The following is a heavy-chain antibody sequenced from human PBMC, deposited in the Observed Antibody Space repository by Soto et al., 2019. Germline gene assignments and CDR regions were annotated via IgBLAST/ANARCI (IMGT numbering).Heavy chain of an antibody. D-gene: IGHD2-15*01. Sequence: SVKVSCKASGGTFSSYAISWVRQAPGQGLEWMGGIIPIFGTANYAQKFQGRVTITADESTSTAYMELSSLRSEDTAVYYCAREFSDCSGGSCPYYYYYGMDVWGQGTTVTVSS. J-gene: IGHJ6*02. CDR3: AREFSDCSGGSCPYYYYYGMDV. CDR2: IIPIFGTA. V-gene: IGHV1-69*13. CDR1: GGTFSSYA.